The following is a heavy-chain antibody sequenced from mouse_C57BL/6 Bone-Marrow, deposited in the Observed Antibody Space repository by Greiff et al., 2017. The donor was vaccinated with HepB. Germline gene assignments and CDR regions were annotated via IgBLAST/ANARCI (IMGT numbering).Heavy chain of an antibody. J-gene: IGHJ4*01. CDR3: ARSDDGSHYYAMDY. Sequence: VQLQESGPGLVQPSQRLSITCTVSGFSLTSYGVHWVRQSPGKGLEWLGVIWSGGSTDYNAAFISRLSISKDNSKSQVFFKMNSLQADDTAIYYCARSDDGSHYYAMDYWGQGTSVTVSS. CDR2: IWSGGST. V-gene: IGHV2-2*01. D-gene: IGHD2-3*01. CDR1: GFSLTSYG.